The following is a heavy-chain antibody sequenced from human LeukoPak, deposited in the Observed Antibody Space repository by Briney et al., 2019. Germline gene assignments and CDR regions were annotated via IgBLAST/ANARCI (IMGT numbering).Heavy chain of an antibody. Sequence: PSETLSLTCTVSGGSISNSSYYWGWIRQPPGKGPEWIVTIYYVGDTYYNPSLQSRVTISVDTSKNQFSLKLSSVTAADTAVYYCARSPGSRYAYDDYWGQGTLVTVSS. D-gene: IGHD6-13*01. CDR1: GGSISNSSYY. J-gene: IGHJ4*02. CDR3: ARSPGSRYAYDDY. V-gene: IGHV4-39*01. CDR2: IYYVGDT.